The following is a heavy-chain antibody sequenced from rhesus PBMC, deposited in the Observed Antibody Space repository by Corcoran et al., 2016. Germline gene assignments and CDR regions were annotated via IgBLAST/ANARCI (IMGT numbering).Heavy chain of an antibody. J-gene: IGHJ4*01. CDR2: IPCSCAHT. CDR3: ARGGGTGWFDY. D-gene: IGHD2-21*01. Sequence: RPIPCSCAHTNYTPSLHGRVTISADTSKNPFSLMLSSVTAADTAVYYCARGGGTGWFDYWGQGVLVTVSS. V-gene: IGHV4-173*01.